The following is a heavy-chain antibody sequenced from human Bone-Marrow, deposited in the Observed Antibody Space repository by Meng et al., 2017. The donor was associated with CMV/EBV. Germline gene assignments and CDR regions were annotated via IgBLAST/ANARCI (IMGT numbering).Heavy chain of an antibody. V-gene: IGHV4-59*01. Sequence: SETLSLTCTVSGGSISSYYWSWIRQPPGKGLEWIEYIYYSGSTNYNPSLKSRVTISVDTSKNQFSLKLSSVTAADTAVYYCARAKRFDPWGQGTLVTVSS. CDR2: IYYSGST. J-gene: IGHJ5*02. CDR3: ARAKRFDP. CDR1: GGSISSYY.